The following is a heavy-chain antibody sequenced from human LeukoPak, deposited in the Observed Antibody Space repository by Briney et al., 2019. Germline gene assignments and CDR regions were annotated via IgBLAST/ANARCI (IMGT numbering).Heavy chain of an antibody. J-gene: IGHJ5*02. D-gene: IGHD2-15*01. Sequence: PSETLSLTCAVSGGSITGSNWWSWVRQPPGQGLVWFGGIYHSGSTNYSPSLKSRGSISVDKSENQFSLRLSSVTAADTAVYYCARVKPTHGEGYCSGGICWLDHWGQEVLVTVSS. V-gene: IGHV4-4*02. CDR1: GGSITGSNW. CDR3: ARVKPTHGEGYCSGGICWLDH. CDR2: IYHSGST.